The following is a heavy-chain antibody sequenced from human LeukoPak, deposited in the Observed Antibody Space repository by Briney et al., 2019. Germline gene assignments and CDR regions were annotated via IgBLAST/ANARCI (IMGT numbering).Heavy chain of an antibody. CDR2: ISFDGNNK. CDR1: GFAFNPYS. Sequence: GKSLRLSCAASGFAFNPYSMHWVRQPPGKALEWVAVISFDGNNKYYADSVKGRFTISRDNSKNTLNLQMNSLRTDDTAVYYCAREVSIGGTFDYWGQGTLVTISS. D-gene: IGHD1-14*01. J-gene: IGHJ4*02. CDR3: AREVSIGGTFDY. V-gene: IGHV3-30-3*01.